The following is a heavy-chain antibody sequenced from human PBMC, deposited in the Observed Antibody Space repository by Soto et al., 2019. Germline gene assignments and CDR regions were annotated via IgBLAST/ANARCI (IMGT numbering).Heavy chain of an antibody. J-gene: IGHJ4*02. CDR1: GYTFTSYY. V-gene: IGHV1-46*03. CDR2: INPSGGST. CDR3: ARARLFWSGYREESGFDY. D-gene: IGHD3-3*01. Sequence: ALVKVSCKASGYTFTSYYMHLGRQAPGQGLEWMGIINPSGGSTSYAQKFQGRVTMTRDTSTSTVYMELSSLRSEDTAVYYCARARLFWSGYREESGFDYWGQGTLVTVS.